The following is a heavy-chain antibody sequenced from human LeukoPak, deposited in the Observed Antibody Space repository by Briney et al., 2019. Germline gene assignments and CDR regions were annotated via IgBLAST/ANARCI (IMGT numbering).Heavy chain of an antibody. CDR2: ISYDGTNK. D-gene: IGHD4-23*01. CDR3: ARGPTLGDY. Sequence: PGGSLRLSCAASGFTFSTYGMHWVRQAPGKGLEWVAVISYDGTNKYYADSVKGRFTISRDNSKNTLYLQMTSLRAEDTAVYYCARGPTLGDYWGQGTLVTVSS. V-gene: IGHV3-30*03. CDR1: GFTFSTYG. J-gene: IGHJ4*02.